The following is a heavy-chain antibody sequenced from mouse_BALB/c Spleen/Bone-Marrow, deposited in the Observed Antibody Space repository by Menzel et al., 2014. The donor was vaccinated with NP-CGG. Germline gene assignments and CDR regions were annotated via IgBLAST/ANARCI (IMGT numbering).Heavy chain of an antibody. J-gene: IGHJ1*01. Sequence: VQLKESGGGLVQPGGSLRLSCETSGFTFTDYYMSWVRQPPGKSLEWLGFIRNKAKGYTTDYSASVKGRSTISRGNSQSISYLQMNTLRAEDSATYYCARDENVGIYWYFDVWGAGTTVTVSS. V-gene: IGHV7-3*02. CDR2: IRNKAKGYTT. CDR3: ARDENVGIYWYFDV. CDR1: GFTFTDYY.